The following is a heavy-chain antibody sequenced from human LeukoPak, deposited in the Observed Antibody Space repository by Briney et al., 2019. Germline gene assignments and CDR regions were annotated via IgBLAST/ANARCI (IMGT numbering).Heavy chain of an antibody. CDR1: TDSISNYY. CDR3: ARESNMSSWPARYYYIDV. J-gene: IGHJ6*03. Sequence: SETLSLTCTVSTDSISNYYWNWIRQSPGKGLEWIGYVYYGGSTSYNPSLKSRVTISVDTSKNQFSLRLSSVTAADTAVYYCARESNMSSWPARYYYIDVWGKGTTVTVSS. V-gene: IGHV4-59*01. D-gene: IGHD6-13*01. CDR2: VYYGGST.